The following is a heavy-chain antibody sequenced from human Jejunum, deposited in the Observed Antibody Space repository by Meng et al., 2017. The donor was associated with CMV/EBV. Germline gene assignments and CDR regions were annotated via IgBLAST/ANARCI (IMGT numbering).Heavy chain of an antibody. CDR2: ISGGSGYI. J-gene: IGHJ4*02. V-gene: IGHV3-21*01. Sequence: FSSYPMTWVRQAPGKGLEWVSSISGGSGYIYYADSVKGRFTISRDNAQDSLYLQMNSLRAEDTAVYYCVRADPTKKSSTTSCLDYWGQGTLVTVSS. CDR3: VRADPTKKSSTTSCLDY. CDR1: FSSYP. D-gene: IGHD2-2*01.